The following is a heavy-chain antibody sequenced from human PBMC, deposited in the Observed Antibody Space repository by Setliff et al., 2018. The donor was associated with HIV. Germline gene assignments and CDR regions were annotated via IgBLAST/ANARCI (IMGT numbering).Heavy chain of an antibody. D-gene: IGHD6-19*01. CDR1: GYTFTSYD. Sequence: ASVKVSCKASGYTFTSYDINWVRQATGQGLEWMGWMNPNSGNRGYAQKFQGRVTISRNTSISTAYMELSGLRSEDTAVYYCAKDPTTGAVAVYYFDYWGQGTLVTVSS. V-gene: IGHV1-8*03. J-gene: IGHJ4*02. CDR3: AKDPTTGAVAVYYFDY. CDR2: MNPNSGNR.